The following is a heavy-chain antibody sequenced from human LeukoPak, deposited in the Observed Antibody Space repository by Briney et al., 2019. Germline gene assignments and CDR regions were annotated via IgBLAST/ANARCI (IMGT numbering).Heavy chain of an antibody. D-gene: IGHD5-18*01. Sequence: SETLSLTCTVSGGSISSYYWSWIRQPPGKGLEWIGYIYTSGSTNYNPSLKCRVTISVDTSKNNFSLKLSSVTAADTAVYYCARTAMVWYFDYWGRGTLVTVSS. V-gene: IGHV4-4*09. CDR3: ARTAMVWYFDY. J-gene: IGHJ4*02. CDR2: IYTSGST. CDR1: GGSISSYY.